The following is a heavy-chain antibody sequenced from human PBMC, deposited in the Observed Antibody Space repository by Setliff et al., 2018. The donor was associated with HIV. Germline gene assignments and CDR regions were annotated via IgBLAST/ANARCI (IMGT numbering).Heavy chain of an antibody. J-gene: IGHJ4*02. D-gene: IGHD3-10*01. Sequence: PGGSLRLSCAASGFSFSSYAMSWVRQAPGKGLEWVSGISGSGGSTYYADSVKGRFTISRDNAKNSLYLQMNSLRAEDTAVYYCARSSNLPYGSGNPLFDYWGQGTRVTVSS. CDR2: ISGSGGST. CDR1: GFSFSSYA. V-gene: IGHV3-23*01. CDR3: ARSSNLPYGSGNPLFDY.